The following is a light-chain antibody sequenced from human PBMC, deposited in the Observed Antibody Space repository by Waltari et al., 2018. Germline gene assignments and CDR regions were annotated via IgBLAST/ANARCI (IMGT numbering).Light chain of an antibody. Sequence: AIRMTQSPSSLSASIGDRVTISCRASQGVSTFLAWYQQKPGKAPSLLIHAPSTLQTGVPSRFSGSGTGTDFTLTITCLQSADFAIYFCQQYHDYPWTFGQGTKVEI. CDR3: QQYHDYPWT. V-gene: IGKV1-8*01. CDR1: QGVSTF. J-gene: IGKJ1*01. CDR2: APS.